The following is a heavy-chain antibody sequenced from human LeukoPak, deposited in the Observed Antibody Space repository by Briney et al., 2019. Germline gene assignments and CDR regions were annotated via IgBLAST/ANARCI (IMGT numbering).Heavy chain of an antibody. D-gene: IGHD3-3*01. V-gene: IGHV1-2*02. Sequence: ASVKVSCKTSGYTFTDYYIHWVRQAPGQGLEWMGWINPDSGYTDYAQKFQGRVTMTRDTSINTAYMELSRLTSDDTAVYYCATDPRTTVFGTFRYYYMDVWGEGATVAVSS. CDR1: GYTFTDYY. J-gene: IGHJ6*03. CDR2: INPDSGYT. CDR3: ATDPRTTVFGTFRYYYMDV.